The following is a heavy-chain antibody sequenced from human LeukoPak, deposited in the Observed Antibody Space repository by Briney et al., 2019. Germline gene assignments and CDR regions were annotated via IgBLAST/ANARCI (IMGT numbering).Heavy chain of an antibody. CDR1: GGSISGTDYY. D-gene: IGHD3-22*01. J-gene: IGHJ4*02. V-gene: IGHV4-39*01. CDR2: VYYTGST. Sequence: SETLSLTCTVSGGSISGTDYYWDWIRQPPGKGLEWVATVYYTGSTYYNPSLKSRVTMSVDTSKNQFSLRLNSVTSADTAVYYCARGTYPLYYDSSGYYRYWGQGTLVTVSS. CDR3: ARGTYPLYYDSSGYYRY.